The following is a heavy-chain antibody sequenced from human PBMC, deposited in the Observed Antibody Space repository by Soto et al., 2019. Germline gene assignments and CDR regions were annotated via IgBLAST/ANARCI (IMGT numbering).Heavy chain of an antibody. CDR1: GYSFTSYW. D-gene: IGHD3-22*01. CDR3: ARRRRYYDSSGYYYYFDY. V-gene: IGHV5-51*01. J-gene: IGHJ4*02. CDR2: IYPGDSDT. Sequence: PGESLKISCKGSGYSFTSYWIGWVRQMPGKGLEWMGIIYPGDSDTRYSPSFQGQVTISADKSISTAYLQWSSLKASDTAMYYCARRRRYYDSSGYYYYFDYWGQGTLVTVSS.